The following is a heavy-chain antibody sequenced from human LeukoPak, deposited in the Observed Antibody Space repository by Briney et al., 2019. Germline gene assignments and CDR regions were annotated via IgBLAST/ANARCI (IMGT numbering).Heavy chain of an antibody. V-gene: IGHV3-23*01. CDR2: TSGGGGYT. CDR3: AKGIYGSGTFYLFDY. CDR1: GFTFSSYA. Sequence: PGGSLRLSCAASGFTFSSYAMSWVRQGPGKGLEWVSATSGGGGYTYYADSVKGRFTISRDNSKSTLYLQMTSLRAGDTAIYYCAKGIYGSGTFYLFDYWGQGTLVTVSS. J-gene: IGHJ4*02. D-gene: IGHD3-10*01.